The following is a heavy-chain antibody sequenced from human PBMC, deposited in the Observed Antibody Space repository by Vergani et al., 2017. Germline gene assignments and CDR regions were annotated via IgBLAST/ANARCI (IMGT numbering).Heavy chain of an antibody. D-gene: IGHD6-19*01. V-gene: IGHV3-30*07. Sequence: QVQLVESGGGVVQPGRSLRLSCAASGFTFSSYAMHWVRQAPGKGLEWVAVIWYDGSNKYYADSVKGRFTISRDNSKNTLYLQMNSLRAEDTAVYYCAKDAGIAVAYFDYWGQGTLVTVSS. CDR1: GFTFSSYA. CDR3: AKDAGIAVAYFDY. CDR2: IWYDGSNK. J-gene: IGHJ4*02.